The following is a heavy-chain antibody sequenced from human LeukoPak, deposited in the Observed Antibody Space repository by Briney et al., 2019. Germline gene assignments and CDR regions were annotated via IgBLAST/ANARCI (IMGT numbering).Heavy chain of an antibody. CDR2: ISNDGTST. CDR1: GVTLSGHS. D-gene: IGHD3-16*01. Sequence: GGSLRLSCVASGVTLSGHSMHWVRQAPGKGLVWVSGISNDGTSTSYADSVKGRFTISRDNSINTLFLQMKSLRAEDTAVYYGRRGGGGGGDAGDYWGQGTLVTVSS. CDR3: RRGGGGGGDAGDY. J-gene: IGHJ4*02. V-gene: IGHV3-74*01.